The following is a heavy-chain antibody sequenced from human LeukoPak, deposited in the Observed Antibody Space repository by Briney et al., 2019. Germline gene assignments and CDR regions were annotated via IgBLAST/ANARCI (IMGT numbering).Heavy chain of an antibody. CDR3: ARDRGYDREGGGRYFDY. CDR2: IYYSGST. CDR1: GGSISDYY. V-gene: IGHV4-59*01. Sequence: SETLSLTCTVSGGSISDYYWSWIRQPPGKGLEWIGYIYYSGSTNYNPSLKSRVTISVDTSKNQFSLKLSSVTAADTAVYYCARDRGYDREGGGRYFDYWGQGTLVTVSS. D-gene: IGHD3-22*01. J-gene: IGHJ4*02.